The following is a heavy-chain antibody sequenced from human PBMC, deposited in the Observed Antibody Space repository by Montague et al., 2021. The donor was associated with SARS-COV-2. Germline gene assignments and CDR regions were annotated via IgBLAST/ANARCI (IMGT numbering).Heavy chain of an antibody. Sequence: SETLSLTCAVYGGSFSGYYWSWIRQPPEKGLEWIGEINQSGRTNNNPSLKSRVIISVDTSKNQFSLKLSSVTAADTAVYYRARRGSSVWGVTVSAELDYWGRGILVIVSS. J-gene: IGHJ4*02. V-gene: IGHV4-34*01. CDR3: ARRGSSVWGVTVSAELDY. D-gene: IGHD3-16*01. CDR2: INQSGRT. CDR1: GGSFSGYY.